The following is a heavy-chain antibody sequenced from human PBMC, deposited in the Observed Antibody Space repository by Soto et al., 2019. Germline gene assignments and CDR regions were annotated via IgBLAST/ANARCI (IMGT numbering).Heavy chain of an antibody. CDR3: ARAAVQVVVRHYYYGMDV. D-gene: IGHD2-15*01. CDR1: GGSFSGYY. CDR2: INHSGST. Sequence: QVQLQQWGAGLLKPSETLSLTCAVYGGSFSGYYWSWIRQPPGKGLEWIGEINHSGSTNYNPSLKRRVTKAGDASKDQVPLKLGSVTDADTAVYYGARAAVQVVVRHYYYGMDVWGQGTPVTASS. V-gene: IGHV4-34*01. J-gene: IGHJ6*02.